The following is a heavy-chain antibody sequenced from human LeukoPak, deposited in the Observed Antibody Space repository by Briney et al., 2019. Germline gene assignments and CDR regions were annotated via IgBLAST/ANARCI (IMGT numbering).Heavy chain of an antibody. D-gene: IGHD2-2*02. V-gene: IGHV4-59*01. J-gene: IGHJ5*02. CDR1: GGSISSYY. Sequence: SSETLSLTCTVSGGSISSYYWSWIRQPPGKGLEWVGYIHYSGSTNYNPSLKSRVTISVDTSKNQFSLKLSSVTAADTAVYYCARDRWLDCSSTSCYTRWFDPWGQGTLVTVSS. CDR2: IHYSGST. CDR3: ARDRWLDCSSTSCYTRWFDP.